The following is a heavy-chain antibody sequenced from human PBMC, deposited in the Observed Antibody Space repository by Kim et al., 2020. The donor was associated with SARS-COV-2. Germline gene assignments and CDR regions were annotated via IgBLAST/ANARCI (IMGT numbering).Heavy chain of an antibody. J-gene: IGHJ3*02. CDR3: ASQTNAPYYYDRSAFDI. Sequence: LKRRVTLSVDTSKNQFSLKLSAVTAADTAVYYCASQTNAPYYYDRSAFDIWGQGTMVTVSS. V-gene: IGHV4-39*01. D-gene: IGHD3-22*01.